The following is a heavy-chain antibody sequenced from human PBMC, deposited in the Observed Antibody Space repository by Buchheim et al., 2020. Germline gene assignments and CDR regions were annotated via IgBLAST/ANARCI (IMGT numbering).Heavy chain of an antibody. D-gene: IGHD3-3*01. Sequence: QVQLVESGGGVVQPGRSLRLSCAASGFTFSSYGMHWVRQAPGKGLEWVAVISYDGSNKYYADSVKGRFTISRDNSKNTLYLQMNSLRAEDTAVYYCAKDGTVDWSGYLDYWGQGTL. J-gene: IGHJ4*02. V-gene: IGHV3-30*18. CDR2: ISYDGSNK. CDR3: AKDGTVDWSGYLDY. CDR1: GFTFSSYG.